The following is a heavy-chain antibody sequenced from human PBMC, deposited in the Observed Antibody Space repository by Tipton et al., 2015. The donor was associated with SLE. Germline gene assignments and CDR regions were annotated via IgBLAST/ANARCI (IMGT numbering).Heavy chain of an antibody. CDR1: GDSISRGGYS. J-gene: IGHJ2*01. Sequence: TLSLTCAVSGDSISRGGYSWNWVRQFPEKGLEWIGYIYYSGTTFYNPSLSSRLTISVDTSKNQFSLRLSSATAADTALYYCARDGVRKGWWFFDLWGRGTLVTVSS. CDR3: ARDGVRKGWWFFDL. D-gene: IGHD3-16*01. V-gene: IGHV4-31*11. CDR2: IYYSGTT.